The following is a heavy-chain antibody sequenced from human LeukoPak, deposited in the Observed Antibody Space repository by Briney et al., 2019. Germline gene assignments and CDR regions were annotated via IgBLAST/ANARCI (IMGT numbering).Heavy chain of an antibody. CDR2: IYSGGNT. J-gene: IGHJ4*02. CDR1: GFTVSSNY. D-gene: IGHD3-22*01. CDR3: VKEISGYYAY. Sequence: PGGSLRLSCAASGFTVSSNYMNWVRQAPGKGLEWVSVIYSGGNTYYADSVKGRFTISRDNSKNTLYLQMSSLRAEDTAVYYCVKEISGYYAYWGQGALVTVSS. V-gene: IGHV3-66*01.